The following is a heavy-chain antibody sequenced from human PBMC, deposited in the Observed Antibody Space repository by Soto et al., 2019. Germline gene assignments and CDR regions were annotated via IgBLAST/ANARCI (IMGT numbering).Heavy chain of an antibody. CDR2: IYYSGST. V-gene: IGHV4-39*01. Sequence: QLQLQESGPGLVKPSETLSLTCTVSGGSISSSSYYWGWIRQPPGKGLEWIGSIYYSGSTYYNPSLKSRLTMSVDTSKNQFSLKLSSVTAADTAVYYCASPSTMVRGYGMDVWGQGTTVTVSS. J-gene: IGHJ6*02. D-gene: IGHD3-10*01. CDR3: ASPSTMVRGYGMDV. CDR1: GGSISSSSYY.